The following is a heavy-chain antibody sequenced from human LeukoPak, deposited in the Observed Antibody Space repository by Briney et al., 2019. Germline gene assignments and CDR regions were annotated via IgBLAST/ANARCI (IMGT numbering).Heavy chain of an antibody. CDR3: ARLIRPYFDY. V-gene: IGHV3-7*05. CDR1: GFTFSTYW. J-gene: IGHJ4*02. Sequence: GGSLRLSCVASGFTFSTYWMSWVRQAPGKGLEWVASIKQDGSEKYYVDSVKGRFTISRDNAKNSLYLQMNRLRAEDTAVYYCARLIRPYFDYWGQGTLVTVSS. CDR2: IKQDGSEK.